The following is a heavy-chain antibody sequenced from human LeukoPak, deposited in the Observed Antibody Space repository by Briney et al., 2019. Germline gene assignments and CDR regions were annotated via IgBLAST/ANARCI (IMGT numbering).Heavy chain of an antibody. CDR3: VRQGTNSGYYLLDH. J-gene: IGHJ4*02. V-gene: IGHV4-34*01. Sequence: SETLSLTCAVYGGSFSGYYWSWIRQPPGTGLEWIGEINHSGSTNYNPSLKSRVTISVDTSKNQFSLKLTSVTVADTATYYCVRQGTNSGYYLLDHWGQGHPVIVSS. CDR1: GGSFSGYY. D-gene: IGHD3-22*01. CDR2: INHSGST.